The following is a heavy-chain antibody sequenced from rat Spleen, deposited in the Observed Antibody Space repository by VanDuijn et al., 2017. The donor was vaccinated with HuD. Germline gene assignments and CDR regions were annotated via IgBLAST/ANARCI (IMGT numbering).Heavy chain of an antibody. V-gene: IGHV5-27*01. J-gene: IGHJ4*01. Sequence: EVQLVETGGGLVHPGESLKLSCVASGFTFSSYWMFWIRQAPTKGLEWVAYISTGGGSTYYRDTVKGRFTISRDNAKSTLYLQMDSLRSEDTATYYCAKGLITGYVMDAWGQGASVTVSS. CDR1: GFTFSSYW. D-gene: IGHD1-1*01. CDR3: AKGLITGYVMDA. CDR2: ISTGGGST.